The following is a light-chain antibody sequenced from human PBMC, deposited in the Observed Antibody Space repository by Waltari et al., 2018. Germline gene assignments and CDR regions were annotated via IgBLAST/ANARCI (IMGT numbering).Light chain of an antibody. CDR1: QKISSY. CDR2: DAS. J-gene: IGKJ1*01. Sequence: DIQMTQSPSSLSASVEDRVTITCRASQKISSYLHWYQQKPGTAPRLLIYDASRLQSGVPSRFSGSGSGTDFTLTISSLQPEDFGTYYCQQTYTTPRTFGQGTKVETK. CDR3: QQTYTTPRT. V-gene: IGKV1-39*01.